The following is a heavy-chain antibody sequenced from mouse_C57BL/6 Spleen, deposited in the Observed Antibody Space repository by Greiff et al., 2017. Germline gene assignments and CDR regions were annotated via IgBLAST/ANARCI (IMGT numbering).Heavy chain of an antibody. Sequence: EVQLQQSGTVLARPGASVKMSCKTSGYTFTSYWMHWVKQRPGQGLEWIGAIYPGSSGTSYNQKFKGKDKLTAVTSASTAYMELSRLTNEESEVYYCTRCVPYYGSSYGFAYWGQGTLVTVSA. CDR1: GYTFTSYW. CDR2: IYPGSSGT. J-gene: IGHJ3*01. D-gene: IGHD1-1*01. V-gene: IGHV1-5*01. CDR3: TRCVPYYGSSYGFAY.